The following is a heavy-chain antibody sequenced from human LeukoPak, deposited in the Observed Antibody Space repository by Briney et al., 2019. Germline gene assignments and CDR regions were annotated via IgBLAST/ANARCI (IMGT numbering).Heavy chain of an antibody. CDR1: GFTFNHYA. CDR2: IWSDGTNR. V-gene: IGHV3-33*03. D-gene: IGHD4-11*01. Sequence: GGSLRLSCAATGFTFNHYAMHWVRQAPGKGLEWVTVIWSDGTNRYCADSVKGRFTISRDDAGKTVYLQMSSLRPEDTGVYYCAKDAQRGFDYSNSLEYWGRGTPVTVST. J-gene: IGHJ4*02. CDR3: AKDAQRGFDYSNSLEY.